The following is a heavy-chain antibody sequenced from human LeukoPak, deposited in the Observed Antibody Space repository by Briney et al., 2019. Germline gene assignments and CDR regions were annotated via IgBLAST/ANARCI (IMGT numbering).Heavy chain of an antibody. V-gene: IGHV3-48*03. CDR1: GFTFSSYE. CDR2: ISSSGSTI. CDR3: AELGITMIGGV. D-gene: IGHD3-10*02. Sequence: GSLXLXCAASGFTFSSYEMNWVRQAPGKGLEWVSYISSSGSTIYYADSVKGRFTISRDNAKNSMYLQMNRLRAEDTAVYYCAELGITMIGGVWGKGTTVTISS. J-gene: IGHJ6*04.